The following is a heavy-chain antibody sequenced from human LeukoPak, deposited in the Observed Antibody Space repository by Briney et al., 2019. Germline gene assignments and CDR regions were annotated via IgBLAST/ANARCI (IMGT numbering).Heavy chain of an antibody. CDR3: ARVVPAAIGPNAFDI. CDR1: GGSISSYY. D-gene: IGHD2-2*02. J-gene: IGHJ3*02. CDR2: IYYSGST. Sequence: RASETLSLTCTVSGGSISSYYWSWIRQPPGKGLEWIGYIYYSGSTNYNPSLKSRVTISVDTSKNQFSLKLSSVTAADTAVYYCARVVPAAIGPNAFDIWGQGTMVTVSS. V-gene: IGHV4-59*01.